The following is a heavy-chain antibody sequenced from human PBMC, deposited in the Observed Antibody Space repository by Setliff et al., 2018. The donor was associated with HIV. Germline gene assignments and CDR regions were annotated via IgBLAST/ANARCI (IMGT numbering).Heavy chain of an antibody. Sequence: SETRPSPALSLVAPSVVTTGAGSGSPQRRDWSGLGISMTGGTNYNPSLKSRVTISLDTSKNQFSLKLNSVTAADTAVYYCARADCSGGSCYSPGYWGQGTLVTVSS. CDR3: ARADCSGGSCYSPGY. D-gene: IGHD2-15*01. V-gene: IGHV4-59*01. CDR2: SMTGGT. CDR1: VAPSVVTT. J-gene: IGHJ4*02.